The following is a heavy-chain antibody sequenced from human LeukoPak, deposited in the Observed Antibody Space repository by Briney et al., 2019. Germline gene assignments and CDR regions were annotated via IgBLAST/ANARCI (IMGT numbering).Heavy chain of an antibody. J-gene: IGHJ4*02. CDR2: IYYSGST. CDR1: GGSISSYY. CDR3: ARGGGSGWYFLDY. Sequence: SETLSLTCTVSGGSISSYYWSWIRRPPGKGLEWIGYIYYSGSTNYNPSLKSRVTISVDTSKNQFSLKLSSVTAADTAVYYCARGGGSGWYFLDYWGQGTLVTVSS. D-gene: IGHD6-19*01. V-gene: IGHV4-59*01.